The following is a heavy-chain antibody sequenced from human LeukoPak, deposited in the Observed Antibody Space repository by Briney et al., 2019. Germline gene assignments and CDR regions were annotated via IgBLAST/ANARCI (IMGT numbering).Heavy chain of an antibody. V-gene: IGHV3-33*01. D-gene: IGHD5-24*01. J-gene: IGHJ4*02. CDR2: IWYDGSNK. Sequence: PGRSLRLSCAASEFTFSSYGMHWVRQAPGKGLEWVAVIWYDGSNKYYADSVKGRFTTSRDNSKNTLYLQMNSLKIEDTAVYYCTTDPQRGYYFDYWGQGTLVTVSS. CDR3: TTDPQRGYYFDY. CDR1: EFTFSSYG.